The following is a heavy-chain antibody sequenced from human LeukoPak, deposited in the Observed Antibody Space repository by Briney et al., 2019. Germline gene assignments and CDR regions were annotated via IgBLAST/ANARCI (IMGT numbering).Heavy chain of an antibody. J-gene: IGHJ4*02. CDR1: GFTFSSYW. CDR3: ARQTTVVTMRD. V-gene: IGHV3-74*01. D-gene: IGHD4-23*01. Sequence: GGSLRLSCAASGFTFSSYWMHWVRQAPGKGLVWVSRINSDGSSISYADSVKGRFTISRDNAKNTLYLQMNSLRAEDTAVYYCARQTTVVTMRDWGQGTLVTVSS. CDR2: INSDGSSI.